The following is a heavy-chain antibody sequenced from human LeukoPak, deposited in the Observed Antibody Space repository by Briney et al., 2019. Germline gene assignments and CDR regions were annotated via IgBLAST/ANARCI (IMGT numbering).Heavy chain of an antibody. CDR2: ISGSGGST. V-gene: IGHV3-23*01. D-gene: IGHD5-18*01. J-gene: IGHJ4*02. Sequence: PGGSLRLSCAASGFTFSSYAMSWVCHAPGKGLELVSAISGSGGSTYYADSVKGRFTISRDNSKNTLYLQMNSLRAEDTAVYYCAKGRVYSYGLFDYWGQGTLVTVSS. CDR1: GFTFSSYA. CDR3: AKGRVYSYGLFDY.